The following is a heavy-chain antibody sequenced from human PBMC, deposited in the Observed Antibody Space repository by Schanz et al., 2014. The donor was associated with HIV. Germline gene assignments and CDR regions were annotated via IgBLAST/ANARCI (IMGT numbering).Heavy chain of an antibody. Sequence: VQLVESGGGVVQPGRSLRLSCAASGFTFSSYGMHWVRQAPGEGLVWVSRISSDGRTTIYADYVKGRFTISRDNAKNSLYLQMNTLRAEDTAVYYCATWLSNHFDYWGQGTVITVSS. CDR2: ISSDGRTT. D-gene: IGHD4-4*01. CDR3: ATWLSNHFDY. CDR1: GFTFSSYG. J-gene: IGHJ4*02. V-gene: IGHV3-74*02.